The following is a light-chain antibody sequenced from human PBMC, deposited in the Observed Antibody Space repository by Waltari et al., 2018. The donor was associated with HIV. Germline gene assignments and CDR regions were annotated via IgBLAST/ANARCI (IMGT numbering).Light chain of an antibody. CDR2: AAS. Sequence: EIVLTQSPDTLSLSPGERATLSCRASQAVRRSDLAWYQQKPGRAPRLLIYAASTRATGIPDRFSGSGSETDFTLAVNRVEPEDLAMYYCLLDDGSSPMYTFGQGTGLEIK. CDR3: LLDDGSSPMYT. V-gene: IGKV3-20*01. J-gene: IGKJ2*01. CDR1: QAVRRSD.